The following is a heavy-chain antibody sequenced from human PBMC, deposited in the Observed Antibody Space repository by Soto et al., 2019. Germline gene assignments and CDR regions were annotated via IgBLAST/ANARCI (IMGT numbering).Heavy chain of an antibody. Sequence: PGGSLRLSCVASKFTFSNYWMTWVRQAPGKGLEWVANIKEDGSEKYYVDSVKGRFTISRDNAKNSLYLQMNSLRAEDTAVYFCARVYFEYDYWGQGTLVTVSS. CDR2: IKEDGSEK. V-gene: IGHV3-7*01. CDR1: KFTFSNYW. CDR3: ARVYFEYDY. D-gene: IGHD3-22*01. J-gene: IGHJ4*02.